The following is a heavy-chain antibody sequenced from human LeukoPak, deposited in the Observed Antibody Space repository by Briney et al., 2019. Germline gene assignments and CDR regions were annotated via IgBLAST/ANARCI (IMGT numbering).Heavy chain of an antibody. CDR3: ARDGLTYYFDY. J-gene: IGHJ4*02. D-gene: IGHD3-9*01. Sequence: GGSLRLSCAASGITFGSYWMSWVRQAQGKGLEWVATIKQDGSQKEYVDSVKGRFTISRDNSKNTLYLQMNSLRAEDTAVYYCARDGLTYYFDYWGQGTLVTVSS. CDR1: GITFGSYW. V-gene: IGHV3-7*01. CDR2: IKQDGSQK.